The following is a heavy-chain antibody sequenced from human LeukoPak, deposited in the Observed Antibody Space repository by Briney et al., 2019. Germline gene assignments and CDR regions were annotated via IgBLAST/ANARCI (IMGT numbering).Heavy chain of an antibody. CDR1: GFIFSDYW. CDR2: IKQDGSEK. V-gene: IGHV3-7*04. CDR3: ARGGLAYVMGV. J-gene: IGHJ6*02. Sequence: GGSLRLSCAASGFIFSDYWMTWVRQAPGKGLEWVANIKQDGSEKNYVDSVKGRFTISRDNAKNLLSLQMSSLRAEDTAVYYCARGGLAYVMGVGGQGTTVTVSS.